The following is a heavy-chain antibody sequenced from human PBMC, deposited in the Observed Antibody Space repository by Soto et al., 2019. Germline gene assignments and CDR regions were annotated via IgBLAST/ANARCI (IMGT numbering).Heavy chain of an antibody. Sequence: ESVGGVVQPGRSLRLSCAASGFTFSSYGMHWVRQAPGKGLEWVAVIWYDGSNKYYADSVKGRFTISRDNSKNTLYLQMNSLRAEDTAVYYCTRDQGYYDYIWGSYRFDYWGQGTLVTVSS. CDR3: TRDQGYYDYIWGSYRFDY. J-gene: IGHJ4*02. CDR1: GFTFSSYG. D-gene: IGHD3-16*02. V-gene: IGHV3-33*01. CDR2: IWYDGSNK.